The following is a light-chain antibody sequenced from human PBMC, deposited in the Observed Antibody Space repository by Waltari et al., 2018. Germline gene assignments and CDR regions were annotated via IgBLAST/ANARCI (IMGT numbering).Light chain of an antibody. CDR1: QSVLYTSNNKNY. Sequence: DIVMTQSPDSLAVSLGERATINCKSSQSVLYTSNNKNYLAWYQQRPGQPPKLLIRWASTRESGVPDRFGGSGSGTDFTLTITSLQAEDVAVYYCQEYYSPQLTFGGGTKVEIK. V-gene: IGKV4-1*01. J-gene: IGKJ4*01. CDR2: WAS. CDR3: QEYYSPQLT.